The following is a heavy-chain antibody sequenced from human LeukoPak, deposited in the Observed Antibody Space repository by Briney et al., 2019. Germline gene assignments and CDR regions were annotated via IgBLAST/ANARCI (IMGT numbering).Heavy chain of an antibody. V-gene: IGHV4-4*07. CDR3: AVTYDSSGPYYYYGMDV. J-gene: IGHJ6*02. CDR2: IYTSGST. Sequence: PSETLSLTCTVSGGSISSYYWSWIRQPAGKGLEWIGRIYTSGSTNYNPSLKSRVTMSVDTSKNQFSLKLSSVTAADTAVYYCAVTYDSSGPYYYYGMDVWGQGTTVTVSS. D-gene: IGHD3-22*01. CDR1: GGSISSYY.